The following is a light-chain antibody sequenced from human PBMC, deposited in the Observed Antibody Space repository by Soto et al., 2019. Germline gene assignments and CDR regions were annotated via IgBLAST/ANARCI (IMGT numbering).Light chain of an antibody. CDR3: QQRRNWPPLT. CDR2: HAS. J-gene: IGKJ4*01. CDR1: ESVDIY. Sequence: ETVLTQSPATLSLSPGETATLSCRASESVDIYLAWYQQKPGQAPRLIIYHASNRATGIPARFSGSGSGTDFTLTISSLEPEDSAVYYCQQRRNWPPLTFGGGTRVEIK. V-gene: IGKV3-11*01.